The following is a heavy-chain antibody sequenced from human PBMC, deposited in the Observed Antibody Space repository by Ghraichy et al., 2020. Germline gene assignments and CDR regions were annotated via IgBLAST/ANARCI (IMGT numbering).Heavy chain of an antibody. CDR3: AKDLLQYALWGYYGMDV. J-gene: IGHJ6*02. D-gene: IGHD4-11*01. CDR2: ISWDGGST. Sequence: GSLRLSCAASGFTFDDYTMHWVRQAPGKGLEWVSLISWDGGSTYYADSVKGRFTISRDNSKNSLYLQMNSLRTEDTALYYCAKDLLQYALWGYYGMDVWGQGTTVTVSS. CDR1: GFTFDDYT. V-gene: IGHV3-43*01.